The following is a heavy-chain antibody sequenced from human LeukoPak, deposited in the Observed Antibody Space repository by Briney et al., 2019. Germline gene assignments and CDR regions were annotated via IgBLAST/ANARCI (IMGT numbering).Heavy chain of an antibody. D-gene: IGHD3-10*01. CDR1: GFTFSSYW. J-gene: IGHJ3*02. V-gene: IGHV3-7*01. CDR2: IKQDGSEK. Sequence: GGSLRLSCAASGFTFSSYWMSWVRQAPGKGLEWVANIKQDGSEKYYVDSVKGRFTISRDNAKNSLYLQMNSLRAEDTAVYYCARGTRLLWFGEPRDAFDIWGQGTMVTVSS. CDR3: ARGTRLLWFGEPRDAFDI.